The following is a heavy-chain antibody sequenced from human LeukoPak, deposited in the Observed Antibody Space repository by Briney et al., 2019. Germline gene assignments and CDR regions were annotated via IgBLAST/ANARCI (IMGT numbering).Heavy chain of an antibody. D-gene: IGHD2-21*02. J-gene: IGHJ5*02. CDR2: IYPGDSDT. CDR3: ARLPYCGGDCFPNWFDP. Sequence: GESLKISCKGSGYRVSSDWIGWVRQMPGKGLEWMGVIYPGDSDTRYSPSFQGQVTISADKSINTAYLQLRSLKASDTALYYCARLPYCGGDCFPNWFDPWGQGTLVTVSS. CDR1: GYRVSSDW. V-gene: IGHV5-51*01.